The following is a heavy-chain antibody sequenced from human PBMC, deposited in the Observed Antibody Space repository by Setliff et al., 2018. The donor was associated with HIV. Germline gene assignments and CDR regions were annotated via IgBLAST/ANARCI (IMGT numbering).Heavy chain of an antibody. D-gene: IGHD2-15*01. J-gene: IGHJ6*03. Sequence: SVKVSCKASGGTFSNYAFSWVRQAPGQGLEWMGGLIPIVDITKSTQKFRDRVTFTADESTKTAQMELSGLTFEDTAVYYCARDRGHCSGGYCYRPLLYYFYYMDVWGKGATFTVSS. CDR3: ARDRGHCSGGYCYRPLLYYFYYMDV. CDR2: LIPIVDIT. V-gene: IGHV1-69*10. CDR1: GGTFSNYA.